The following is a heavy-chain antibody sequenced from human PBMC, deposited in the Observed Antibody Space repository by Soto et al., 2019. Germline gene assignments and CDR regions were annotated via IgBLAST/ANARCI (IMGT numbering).Heavy chain of an antibody. V-gene: IGHV4-39*07. J-gene: IGHJ4*02. CDR2: IYYSGST. CDR1: GGSISSSSYY. Sequence: SETLSLTCTVSGGSISSSSYYWGWIRQPPGKGLEWIGSIYYSGSTYYNPSLKSRVTISVDTSKNQFSLKLSSVTAADTAVYYCARGESSGWFDYWGQGTLVTVSS. D-gene: IGHD6-19*01. CDR3: ARGESSGWFDY.